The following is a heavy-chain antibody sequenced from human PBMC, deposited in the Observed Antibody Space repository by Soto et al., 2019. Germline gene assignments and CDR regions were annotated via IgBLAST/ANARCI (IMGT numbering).Heavy chain of an antibody. V-gene: IGHV3-30*18. J-gene: IGHJ1*01. CDR3: AKDRVEYSSSWFLSEYMQE. CDR1: GFTFRTYG. CDR2: ISYNGNEK. D-gene: IGHD6-13*01. Sequence: GGSLRLSCAESGFTFRTYGMHWVRKAPGKGLEWVALISYNGNEKYYGDSVKGRFSVSRDNTKNTLYLQMDSLRPDDTAVYFCAKDRVEYSSSWFLSEYMQEWGQGT.